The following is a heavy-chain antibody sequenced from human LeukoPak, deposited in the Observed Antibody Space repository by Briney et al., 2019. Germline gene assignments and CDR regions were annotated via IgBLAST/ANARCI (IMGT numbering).Heavy chain of an antibody. CDR2: LHSDGNT. V-gene: IGHV3-53*01. CDR1: GFTVFTND. Sequence: PGGSLRLSCAASGFTVFTNDMTWVRQAPGKGLEWVSVLHSDGNTKYADSVQGRFTISRDNSKNTLYLEMNSLSPDDTAVYYCARGVEPLAANTLAYWGQGTLVTVSS. CDR3: ARGVEPLAANTLAY. J-gene: IGHJ4*02. D-gene: IGHD1-14*01.